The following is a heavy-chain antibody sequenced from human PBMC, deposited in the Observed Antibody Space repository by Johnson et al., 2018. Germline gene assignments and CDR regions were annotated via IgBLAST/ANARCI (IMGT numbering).Heavy chain of an antibody. CDR2: ISSSSSYI. Sequence: EVQLVESGGGLVKPGGSLRLSCAASGFTFSSYSMNWVRQAPGKGLEWVSSISSSSSYIYSADSVKGRFTISRDISKNTRYLQMNSLRAEDTAVYFCTRDGATVTTNYYYGMDFWGQGTTVTVSS. CDR1: GFTFSSYS. V-gene: IGHV3-21*04. CDR3: TRDGATVTTNYYYGMDF. J-gene: IGHJ6*02. D-gene: IGHD4-11*01.